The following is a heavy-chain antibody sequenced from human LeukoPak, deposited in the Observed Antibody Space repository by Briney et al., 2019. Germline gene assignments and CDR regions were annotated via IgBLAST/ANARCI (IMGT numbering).Heavy chain of an antibody. CDR3: ARCRYDSSGYYYGD. D-gene: IGHD3-22*01. CDR1: GGSISSYY. CDR2: IYYSGST. V-gene: IGHV4-59*01. Sequence: PSETLSLTCTVSGGSISSYYWSWIRQPPGKGLEWIGYIYYSGSTNYNPSLKSRVTISVDTSKNQFSLKLSSVTAADTAVYYCARCRYDSSGYYYGDWGQGTLVTVSS. J-gene: IGHJ4*02.